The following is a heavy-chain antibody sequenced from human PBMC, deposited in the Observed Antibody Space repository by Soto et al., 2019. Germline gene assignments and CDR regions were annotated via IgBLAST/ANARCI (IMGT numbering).Heavy chain of an antibody. CDR3: ARDGGGRGFDY. CDR1: GFTFSSYS. J-gene: IGHJ4*02. CDR2: ISSSSSYI. Sequence: EVQLVESGGGLVKPGGSLRLSCAASGFTFSSYSMNWVRQAPGKGLEWVSSISSSSSYIYYADSVKGGFTISRDNAKNSLYLQMNSLRAEDTAVYYCARDGGGRGFDYWGQGTLVTVSS. D-gene: IGHD3-16*01. V-gene: IGHV3-21*01.